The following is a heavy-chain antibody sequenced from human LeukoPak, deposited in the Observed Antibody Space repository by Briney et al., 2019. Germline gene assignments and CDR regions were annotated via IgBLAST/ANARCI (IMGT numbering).Heavy chain of an antibody. Sequence: SETLSLTCTVSGGSISSYYWSWIRQPPGKGLEWIGYIYYSGSTNYNPSLKSRVSISVDTSKNQFSLKLSSVTAADTAVYYCARGGTVDYYYYYMDVWGKGTTVTISS. CDR3: ARGGTVDYYYYYMDV. J-gene: IGHJ6*03. V-gene: IGHV4-59*01. CDR2: IYYSGST. D-gene: IGHD4-23*01. CDR1: GGSISSYY.